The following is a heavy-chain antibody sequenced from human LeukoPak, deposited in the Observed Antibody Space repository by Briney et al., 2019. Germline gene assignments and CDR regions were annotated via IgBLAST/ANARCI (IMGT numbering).Heavy chain of an antibody. CDR2: INPNSGGT. D-gene: IGHD3-10*01. Sequence: ASVKVSCKASGYTFTGYYMHWVRQAPGQGLEWMGWINPNSGGTNYAQKFQGRVTMTRDTSISTAYMELSRLRSDDTAVYYCARYVLLWFGEFDYWGQGTLVTVSS. V-gene: IGHV1-2*02. J-gene: IGHJ4*02. CDR3: ARYVLLWFGEFDY. CDR1: GYTFTGYY.